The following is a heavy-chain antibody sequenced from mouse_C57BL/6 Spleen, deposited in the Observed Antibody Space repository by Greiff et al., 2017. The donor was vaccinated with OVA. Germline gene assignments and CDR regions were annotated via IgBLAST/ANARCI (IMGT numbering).Heavy chain of an antibody. CDR1: GFTFSDYY. Sequence: EVKLVESEGGLVQPGSSMKLSCTASGFTFSDYYMAWVRQVPEKGLEWVANINYDGSSTYYLDSLKSRFIISRDNAKNILYLQMSSLKSEDTATYYCAREGVGYAMDYWGQGTSVTVSS. V-gene: IGHV5-16*01. CDR2: INYDGSST. CDR3: AREGVGYAMDY. J-gene: IGHJ4*01.